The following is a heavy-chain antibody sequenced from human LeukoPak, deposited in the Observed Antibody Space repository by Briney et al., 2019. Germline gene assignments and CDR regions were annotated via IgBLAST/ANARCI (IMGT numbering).Heavy chain of an antibody. CDR3: ARTPATTWTNHFDY. CDR1: GGSISTYY. CDR2: MYYSGST. D-gene: IGHD4-17*01. J-gene: IGHJ4*02. V-gene: IGHV4-59*01. Sequence: SETLSLTCTVSGGSISTYYWNWIRQSPGKGLEWIGYMYYSGSTNYNPSLKSRVTISVDTSKNESSLKLSSVTATDTAVYYCARTPATTWTNHFDYWGQGTLVTVSS.